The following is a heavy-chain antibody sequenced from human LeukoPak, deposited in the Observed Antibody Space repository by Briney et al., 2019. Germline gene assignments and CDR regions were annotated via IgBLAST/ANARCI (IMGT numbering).Heavy chain of an antibody. V-gene: IGHV1-2*02. CDR2: INPNSGGT. CDR1: GYTFTGYY. CDR3: ARVGIASWAENHFDY. Sequence: ASVKVSCKASGYTFTGYYMHWVRQAPGQGLEWMGWINPNSGGTNYAQKFQGRVTMTRDTSISTAYMELSRLRSDDTAVYYCARVGIASWAENHFDYWGQGTLVTVSS. D-gene: IGHD2-2*01. J-gene: IGHJ4*02.